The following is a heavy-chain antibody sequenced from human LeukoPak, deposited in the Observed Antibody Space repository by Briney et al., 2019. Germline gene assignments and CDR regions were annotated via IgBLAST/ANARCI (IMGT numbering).Heavy chain of an antibody. J-gene: IGHJ4*02. Sequence: ASVKVSCKASGYNFISSGVTWVRQAPGQGLEWMGWISPYNGNTNFAQKLQSRVTMTTDTSTSTACMELRSLRSDDTAVYYCARDAASVWLRRSYYFDYWGQGTLVTVSS. CDR3: ARDAASVWLRRSYYFDY. D-gene: IGHD5-12*01. CDR2: ISPYNGNT. V-gene: IGHV1-18*04. CDR1: GYNFISSG.